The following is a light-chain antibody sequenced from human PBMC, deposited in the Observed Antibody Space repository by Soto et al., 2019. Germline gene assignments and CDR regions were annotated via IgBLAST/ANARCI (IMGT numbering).Light chain of an antibody. V-gene: IGKV1-12*01. CDR3: QQENSFTIT. Sequence: ILMTQSPSSLSAFVGDRVTITCRASQDIGNFLAWYQQKPGKAPKLLIYAASSLQSGVPSRFSGSGSGTDFNLTISRLQTEDFATYYCQQENSFTITFGQGTRLEIK. CDR1: QDIGNF. CDR2: AAS. J-gene: IGKJ5*01.